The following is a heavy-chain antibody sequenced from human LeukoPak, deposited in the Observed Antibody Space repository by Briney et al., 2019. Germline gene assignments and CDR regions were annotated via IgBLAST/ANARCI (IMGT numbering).Heavy chain of an antibody. CDR3: ARGVGGSGSYYPFDP. V-gene: IGHV3-21*01. D-gene: IGHD3-10*01. CDR2: INSSSSYK. Sequence: GGSLRLSCVASGFTFSSYSMNWVRQAPGKGLEWVSSINSSSSYKYYTDSVKGRFTISRDNAKNSLYLQVNSLRAEDTAVYYCARGVGGSGSYYPFDPWGQGTLVTVSS. J-gene: IGHJ5*02. CDR1: GFTFSSYS.